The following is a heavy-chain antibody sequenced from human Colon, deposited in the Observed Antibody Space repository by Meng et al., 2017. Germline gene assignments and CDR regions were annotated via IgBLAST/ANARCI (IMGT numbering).Heavy chain of an antibody. V-gene: IGHV1-46*01. J-gene: IGHJ3*01. Sequence: ASVKVSCKASGYTFINYYIHWVRQVPGQGLEWMGVINPDDGSTGYAPKFQGRLTLTRDTSTSTVYMELSSLKSEDTAVYYCARPFSLMRGYDAFHVWGQGSLVTVSS. CDR1: GYTFINYY. CDR3: ARPFSLMRGYDAFHV. CDR2: INPDDGST. D-gene: IGHD2-8*01.